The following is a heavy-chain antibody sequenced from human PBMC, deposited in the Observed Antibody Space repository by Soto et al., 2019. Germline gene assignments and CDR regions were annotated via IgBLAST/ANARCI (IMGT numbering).Heavy chain of an antibody. Sequence: SVKVSCKASGYTFTSYAMHWVRQAPGQRLEWMGWINAGNGNTKYSQKFQGRVTITRDTSASTAYMELSSLRSEDTAVCYCARCIAARYYYYYGMDVWGQGTTVTGSS. D-gene: IGHD6-6*01. CDR3: ARCIAARYYYYYGMDV. V-gene: IGHV1-3*01. CDR2: INAGNGNT. J-gene: IGHJ6*02. CDR1: GYTFTSYA.